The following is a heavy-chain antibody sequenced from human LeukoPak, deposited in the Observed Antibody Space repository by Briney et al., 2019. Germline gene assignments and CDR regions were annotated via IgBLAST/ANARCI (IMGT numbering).Heavy chain of an antibody. V-gene: IGHV1-2*06. D-gene: IGHD1-26*01. CDR2: INPNSGGT. J-gene: IGHJ4*02. Sequence: ASVKVSCKASGYTFTGYYMHWVRQAPGQGLEWMGRINPNSGGTNYAQKFQGRVTMTRDTSISTAYMELSRLRSDDTAVYYCARLRGSYYRAFDYCGQGTLVTVSS. CDR3: ARLRGSYYRAFDY. CDR1: GYTFTGYY.